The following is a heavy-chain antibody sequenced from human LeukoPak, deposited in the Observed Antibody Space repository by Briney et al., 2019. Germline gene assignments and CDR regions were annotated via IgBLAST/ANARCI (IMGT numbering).Heavy chain of an antibody. D-gene: IGHD3-22*01. CDR3: ARDHDDSSDLNWFDP. CDR1: GGSISSGVYY. Sequence: SETLSLSCTVSGGSISSGVYYWGWIRQPPGKGLEWIVYIYYSGSTYYNPSLKSRVTISVDTSKIQFSLKLSSVTAADMAVYYCARDHDDSSDLNWFDPWGQGTLVTVSS. J-gene: IGHJ5*02. V-gene: IGHV4-30-4*01. CDR2: IYYSGST.